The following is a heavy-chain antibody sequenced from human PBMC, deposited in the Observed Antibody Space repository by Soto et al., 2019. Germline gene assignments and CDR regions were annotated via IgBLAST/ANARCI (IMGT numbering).Heavy chain of an antibody. J-gene: IGHJ5*02. CDR3: ARDLKEYCSDGHRDWHDP. V-gene: IGHV4-59*01. Sequence: SATLSLTSPVSGASISPYYWSWILQPPWKGLEWIGYISYSGSTNYNPSLKSRVTISFDASKNEISLQVRSATAADAAVYYCARDLKEYCSDGHRDWHDPWGQGTLVPVS. CDR1: GASISPYY. CDR2: ISYSGST. D-gene: IGHD2-15*01.